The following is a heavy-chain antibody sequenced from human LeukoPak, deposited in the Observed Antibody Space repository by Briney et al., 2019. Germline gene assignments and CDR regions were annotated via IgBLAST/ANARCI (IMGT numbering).Heavy chain of an antibody. CDR3: ARVDYGGFNFDY. D-gene: IGHD4-23*01. J-gene: IGHJ4*02. V-gene: IGHV3-48*01. CDR1: GFTFSSYS. CDR2: ISGSSGSI. Sequence: PGGSLRLSCAASGFTFSSYSMNWVRQAPGKGLEWVSYISGSSGSIYYADSVRGRFPISRDNARNSLSLQMNSLRAEDTAVYYCARVDYGGFNFDYWGQGTLVTVST.